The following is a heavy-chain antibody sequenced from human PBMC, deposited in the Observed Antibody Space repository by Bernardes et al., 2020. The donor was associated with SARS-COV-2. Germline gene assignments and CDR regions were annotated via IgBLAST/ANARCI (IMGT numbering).Heavy chain of an antibody. J-gene: IGHJ5*02. CDR3: ARNQLWLGWFDP. Sequence: SGTTLLKPTQTLTLTCTFSGFSLSTSGVGVGWIRQPPGKALEWLALIYWDDDKRYSPSLKSRLTITKDTSKNQVVLTMTNMDPVDTATYYCARNQLWLGWFDPWGQGTLVTVSS. CDR2: IYWDDDK. V-gene: IGHV2-5*02. D-gene: IGHD5-18*01. CDR1: GFSLSTSGVG.